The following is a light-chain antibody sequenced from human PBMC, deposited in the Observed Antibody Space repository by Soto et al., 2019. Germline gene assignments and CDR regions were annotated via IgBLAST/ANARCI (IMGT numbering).Light chain of an antibody. CDR2: GES. J-gene: IGKJ1*01. CDR3: QQYGSSPQT. CDR1: QSVSSSY. V-gene: IGKV3-20*01. Sequence: EIELTQSPGTLSLSPGQRATLSCRASQSVSSSYLAWYQQKPGQAPRLLIYGESSRATGIPDRFSGSGSGTDFTLTISRLEPEDFAVYYCQQYGSSPQTFGQGTKVEIK.